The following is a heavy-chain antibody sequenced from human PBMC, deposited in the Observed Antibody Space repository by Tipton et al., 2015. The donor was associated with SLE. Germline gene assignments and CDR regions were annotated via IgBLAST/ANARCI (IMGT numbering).Heavy chain of an antibody. CDR2: IYYSGST. D-gene: IGHD6-19*01. CDR3: ARDRGQWLVDY. Sequence: TLSLTCTVSGGSISSHYWSWIRQPPGKGLEWIGYIYYSGSTNYNPSLKSRVTISVDTSKNQFSLKLSSVTAADTAVYYRARDRGQWLVDYWGQGTLVTVSS. J-gene: IGHJ4*02. CDR1: GGSISSHY. V-gene: IGHV4-59*11.